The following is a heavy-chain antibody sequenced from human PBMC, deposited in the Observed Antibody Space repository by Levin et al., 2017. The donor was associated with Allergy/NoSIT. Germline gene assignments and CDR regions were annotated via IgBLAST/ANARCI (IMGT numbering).Heavy chain of an antibody. CDR1: GFTFSSYW. J-gene: IGHJ3*02. Sequence: GGSLRLSCAASGFTFSSYWMTWVRQAPGKGLEWVANINEDGSEKYHVDSVKGRFTISRDNAKNSLYLQMNSLRAEDTAVYYCARDRTYYDSSGYSSPDAFDIWGQGTMGTVSS. CDR2: INEDGSEK. V-gene: IGHV3-7*01. CDR3: ARDRTYYDSSGYSSPDAFDI. D-gene: IGHD3-22*01.